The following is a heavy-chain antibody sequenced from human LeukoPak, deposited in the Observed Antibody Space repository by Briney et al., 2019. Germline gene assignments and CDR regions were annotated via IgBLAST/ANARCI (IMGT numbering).Heavy chain of an antibody. Sequence: GESLKISCKGSGYSFTSYWIGWVRQMPGKGLEWMGIIYPGDSDTRYSPSFQGQVTISADKSISTAYLQWSSLKASDTAMYYCATSEPTGSRGDVADYWGQGTLVTVSS. CDR2: IYPGDSDT. CDR1: GYSFTSYW. J-gene: IGHJ4*02. CDR3: ATSEPTGSRGDVADY. D-gene: IGHD1-26*01. V-gene: IGHV5-51*01.